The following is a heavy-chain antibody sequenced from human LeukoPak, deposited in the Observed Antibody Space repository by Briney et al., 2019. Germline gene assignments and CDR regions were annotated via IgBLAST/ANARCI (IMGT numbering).Heavy chain of an antibody. D-gene: IGHD2/OR15-2a*01. CDR2: IYYSGST. J-gene: IGHJ4*02. Sequence: SETLSLTCTVSGGSISSYYWSWIRQPPGKGLEWIGYIYYSGSTNYNPSLKSRVTISVDTSKNQFSLKLSSVTAADTAVYYCARMGNSGSEFDYWGQGTLVTVSS. CDR3: ARMGNSGSEFDY. V-gene: IGHV4-59*01. CDR1: GGSISSYY.